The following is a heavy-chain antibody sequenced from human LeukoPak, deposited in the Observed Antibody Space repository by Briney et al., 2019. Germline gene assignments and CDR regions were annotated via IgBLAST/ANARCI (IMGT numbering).Heavy chain of an antibody. CDR1: GFTFSSYA. D-gene: IGHD4-11*01. Sequence: GGSLRLSCAASGFTFSSYAMSWVRQAPGKGLEWVSAISGSGGSTYYADSVKGRFTISRDSSKNTLYLQMSSLRAEDTAVYFCARGGRDYSNYRFDPWGQGILVTVSS. J-gene: IGHJ5*02. V-gene: IGHV3-23*01. CDR3: ARGGRDYSNYRFDP. CDR2: ISGSGGST.